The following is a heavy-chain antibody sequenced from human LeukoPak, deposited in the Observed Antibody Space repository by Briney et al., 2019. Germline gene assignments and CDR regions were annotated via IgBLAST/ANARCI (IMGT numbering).Heavy chain of an antibody. CDR1: RYSFTSYW. CDR2: IYPGDSDT. D-gene: IGHD3-9*01. V-gene: IGHV5-51*01. CDR3: ASRRYFDWLSLDAFDI. Sequence: GESLKISCKGSRYSFTSYWIGWVRQMPGKGLEWMGIIYPGDSDTRYSPSFQGQVTISADKSISTAYLQWSSLKASDTAMYYCASRRYFDWLSLDAFDIWGQGTMVTVSS. J-gene: IGHJ3*02.